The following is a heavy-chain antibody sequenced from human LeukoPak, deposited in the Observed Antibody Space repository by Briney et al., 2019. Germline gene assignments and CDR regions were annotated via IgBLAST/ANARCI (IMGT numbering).Heavy chain of an antibody. V-gene: IGHV1-2*02. D-gene: IGHD5-12*01. CDR1: GYTFTGYY. J-gene: IGHJ5*02. CDR3: ARDRRLGGFDP. CDR2: INANSGDT. Sequence: ASVKVSCKASGYTFTGYYMHWVRQTPGQGLEWMGWINANSGDTNYAQKFQGRVTMTRDTSISTAYMELSRPRSDDTAVYYCARDRRLGGFDPWGQGTLVTVSS.